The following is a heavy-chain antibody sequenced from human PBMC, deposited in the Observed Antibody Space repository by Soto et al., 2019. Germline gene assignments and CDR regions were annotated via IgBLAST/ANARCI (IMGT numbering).Heavy chain of an antibody. D-gene: IGHD3-22*01. CDR2: ISGSSSYI. CDR1: GFTFSTYS. Sequence: EVQLVESGGGLVKPGGSLRLSCVASGFTFSTYSMNWVRQAPGKGLEWVSSISGSSSYIYYADSVKGRFTISRDNAENSVFLQMNSLRAEDTAIYYCARHLTSFYYDSSGPRSFYDIWGQGTMVTVSS. V-gene: IGHV3-21*01. J-gene: IGHJ3*02. CDR3: ARHLTSFYYDSSGPRSFYDI.